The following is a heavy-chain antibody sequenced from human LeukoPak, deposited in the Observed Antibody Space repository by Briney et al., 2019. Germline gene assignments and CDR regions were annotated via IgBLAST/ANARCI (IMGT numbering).Heavy chain of an antibody. J-gene: IGHJ5*02. CDR2: IITYNGNT. CDR1: GYTFTSYG. V-gene: IGHV1-18*01. D-gene: IGHD1-26*01. Sequence: ASVKVSCKASGYTFTSYGISWVRQAPGQGLEWMGWIITYNGNTNYAQQLQGKVTMTTDTSTSTAYLELRSLRSDDTAVYYCARDMKRSRARWETLGFDPWGQGTLVTVSS. CDR3: ARDMKRSRARWETLGFDP.